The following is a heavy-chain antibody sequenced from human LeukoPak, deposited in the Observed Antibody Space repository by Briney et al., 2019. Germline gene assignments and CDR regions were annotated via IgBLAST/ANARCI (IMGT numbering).Heavy chain of an antibody. V-gene: IGHV3-21*01. CDR2: ISSSSYI. Sequence: GGSLRLSCAASGFTFSSYSMNWVSQAPGKGLEWVSSISSSSYIYYADSVKGRFTISRDNAKNSLYLQMNSLRAEDTAVYYCARDLEVGYCSSTSCQFYGMDVWGQGTTVTVSS. D-gene: IGHD2-2*01. CDR1: GFTFSSYS. CDR3: ARDLEVGYCSSTSCQFYGMDV. J-gene: IGHJ6*02.